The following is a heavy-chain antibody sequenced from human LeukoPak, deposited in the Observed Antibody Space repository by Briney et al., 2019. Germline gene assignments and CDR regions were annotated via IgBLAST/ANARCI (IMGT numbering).Heavy chain of an antibody. CDR1: GGSLVSHY. V-gene: IGHV4-4*07. Sequence: SETLSLICTVSGGSLVSHYWNRIRQPAGRGLEWIGRFYASGTTNTSPSLKSRVTMSVDTSKNQFSLKLSSVTAADTAVYYCAKDSSTWGNLAGHFDSWGQGTLVTVSS. J-gene: IGHJ4*02. CDR3: AKDSSTWGNLAGHFDS. CDR2: FYASGTT. D-gene: IGHD6-13*01.